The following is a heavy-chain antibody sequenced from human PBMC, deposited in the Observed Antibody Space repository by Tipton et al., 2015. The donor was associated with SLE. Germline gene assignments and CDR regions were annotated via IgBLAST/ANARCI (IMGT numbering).Heavy chain of an antibody. CDR2: INHSANT. Sequence: TLSLTCAVYGGSFSGYYWSWIRQPPGKGLEWIGEINHSANTNYNPSLKSRVTISVDTSKSQFSLKLSSVTAADTAVYYCARLQYYDFWSGPTYFDYWGQGTLVTVSS. CDR1: GGSFSGYY. CDR3: ARLQYYDFWSGPTYFDY. J-gene: IGHJ4*02. V-gene: IGHV4-34*01. D-gene: IGHD3-3*01.